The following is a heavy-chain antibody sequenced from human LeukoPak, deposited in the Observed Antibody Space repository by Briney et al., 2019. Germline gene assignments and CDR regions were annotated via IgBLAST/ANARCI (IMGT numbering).Heavy chain of an antibody. V-gene: IGHV4-30-4*01. J-gene: IGHJ5*02. D-gene: IGHD1-7*01. CDR2: IYYSGST. CDR1: GGSISSGGYY. Sequence: SETLSLTCTVSGGSISSGGYYWSWIRQPPGKGLEWIGYIYYSGSTYYNPSLKSRITISVDTSKNQFSLKLSSVAAADTAVYYCARRLGSGLGLIDPWGQGTLVTVSS. CDR3: ARRLGSGLGLIDP.